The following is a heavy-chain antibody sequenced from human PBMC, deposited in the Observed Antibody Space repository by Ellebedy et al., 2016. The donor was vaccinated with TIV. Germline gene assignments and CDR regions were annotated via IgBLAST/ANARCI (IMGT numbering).Heavy chain of an antibody. CDR2: ISGGGGST. V-gene: IGHV3-23*01. J-gene: IGHJ4*02. CDR3: TKDRGYFYGSGSYFDY. D-gene: IGHD3-10*01. CDR1: GFSFSTYA. Sequence: GESLKISCAASGFSFSTYAMSWVRQAPGKGLEWVSGISGGGGSTYYADSVKGRFTISRDNSKNALHLQMNSLRAEDTAVYYCTKDRGYFYGSGSYFDYWGQGTLVTVSS.